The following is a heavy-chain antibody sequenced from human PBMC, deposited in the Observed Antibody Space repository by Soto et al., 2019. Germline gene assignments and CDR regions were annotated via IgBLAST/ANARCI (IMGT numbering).Heavy chain of an antibody. CDR2: IYYSGST. CDR3: ARDPARYAAQAFMGGGYYYYGMDV. Sequence: QVQLQESGPGLVKPSQTLSLTCTVSGGSISSGGYYWSWIRQHPGKGLEWIGYIYYSGSTYYNPSLKRRVTISVDTSKNQFSLKLSSVTAADTAVYYCARDPARYAAQAFMGGGYYYYGMDVWGQGTTVTVSS. CDR1: GGSISSGGYY. V-gene: IGHV4-31*03. D-gene: IGHD6-6*01. J-gene: IGHJ6*02.